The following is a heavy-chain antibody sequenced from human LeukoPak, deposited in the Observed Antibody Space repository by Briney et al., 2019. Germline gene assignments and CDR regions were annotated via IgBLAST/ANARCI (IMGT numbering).Heavy chain of an antibody. CDR2: IYYSGST. CDR3: AREVPEYYFYYYMDV. D-gene: IGHD1-14*01. Sequence: SETLSLTCTVSGGSISSSSYYWGWIRQPPGKGLEWIGSIYYSGSTYYNPSLKSRVTISVDTSKNQFSLKLSSVTAADTAVYYCAREVPEYYFYYYMDVWGAGTTVTISS. J-gene: IGHJ6*03. V-gene: IGHV4-39*07. CDR1: GGSISSSSYY.